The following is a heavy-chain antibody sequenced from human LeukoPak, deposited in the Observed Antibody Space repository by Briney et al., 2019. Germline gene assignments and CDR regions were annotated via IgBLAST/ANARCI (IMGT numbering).Heavy chain of an antibody. Sequence: ASVKVSCKASGGTFSSYAISWVRQAPGQGLEWMGGIIPIFGTANYAQKFQGRVTITTDESTSTAYMELSSLRSEDTAVYYCARDATLAGRPFDYGGRGPLVTV. CDR1: GGTFSSYA. J-gene: IGHJ4*02. CDR2: IIPIFGTA. V-gene: IGHV1-69*05. CDR3: ARDATLAGRPFDY.